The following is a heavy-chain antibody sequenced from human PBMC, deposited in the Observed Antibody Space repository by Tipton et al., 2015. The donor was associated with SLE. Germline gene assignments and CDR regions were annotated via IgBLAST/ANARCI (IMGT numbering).Heavy chain of an antibody. Sequence: SLRLSCAASGFTFSSYAMSWVRQAPGGGLEWVSAISGSGGSTYYADPVKGRFTISRDNSKNTRYLQMNSLRAGDTAVYYCANAPSGYGGDYWGQGTLVTVSS. D-gene: IGHD5-12*01. J-gene: IGHJ4*02. V-gene: IGHV3-23*01. CDR1: GFTFSSYA. CDR2: ISGSGGST. CDR3: ANAPSGYGGDY.